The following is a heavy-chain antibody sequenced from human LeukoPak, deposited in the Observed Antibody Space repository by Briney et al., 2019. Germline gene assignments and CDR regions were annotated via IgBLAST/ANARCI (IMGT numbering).Heavy chain of an antibody. D-gene: IGHD5-24*01. V-gene: IGHV4-59*08. Sequence: PSETLSLTCTVSGGSIGSYYWSWIRQPPGKGLEWIGYIYYSGSTNYNPSLKSRVTISVDTSKNQFSLKLSSVTAADTAVYYCARRRGLEMATILEHAFDIWGQGTMVTVSS. CDR2: IYYSGST. CDR3: ARRRGLEMATILEHAFDI. CDR1: GGSIGSYY. J-gene: IGHJ3*02.